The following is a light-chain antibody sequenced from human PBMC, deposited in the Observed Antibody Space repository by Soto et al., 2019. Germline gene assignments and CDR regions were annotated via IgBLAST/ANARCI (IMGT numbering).Light chain of an antibody. CDR2: EVS. J-gene: IGLJ1*01. CDR1: SSDVGSYNR. CDR3: CSYTSSTTLYV. V-gene: IGLV2-18*02. Sequence: QSALTQPPSVSGSPGQSVTISCTGTSSDVGSYNRVSWYQQPPGTAPKLMIYEVSNRPSGVPDRFSGSKSGNTASLTISGLQAEDEADYYCCSYTSSTTLYVFGTGTKLTVL.